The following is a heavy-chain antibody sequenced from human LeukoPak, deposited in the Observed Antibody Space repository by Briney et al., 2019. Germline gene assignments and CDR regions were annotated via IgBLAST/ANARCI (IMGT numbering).Heavy chain of an antibody. CDR3: AKFKADYYYYGMDV. CDR2: ISGSGGST. J-gene: IGHJ6*02. CDR1: GFTFSSYA. V-gene: IGHV3-23*01. Sequence: GGSLRLSCAASGFTFSSYAMSWVRQAPGKGLEWVSAISGSGGSTYYADSVKGRFTISRDNSKNTLYLQMNSLRAEDTAVYYCAKFKADYYYYGMDVWGQGTTVTVSS.